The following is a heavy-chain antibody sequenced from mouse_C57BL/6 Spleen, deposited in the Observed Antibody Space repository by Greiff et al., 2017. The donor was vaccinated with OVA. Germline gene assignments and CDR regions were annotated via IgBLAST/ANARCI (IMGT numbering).Heavy chain of an antibody. Sequence: VKVVESGAELVRPGTSVKVSCKASGYAFTNYLIEWVKQRPGQGLEWIGVINPGSGGTNYNEKFKGKATLTADKSSSTAYMQLSSLTSEDSAVYFCARYDGYYYYYFDYWGQGTTLTVSS. CDR1: GYAFTNYL. D-gene: IGHD2-3*01. J-gene: IGHJ2*01. CDR2: INPGSGGT. CDR3: ARYDGYYYYYFDY. V-gene: IGHV1-54*01.